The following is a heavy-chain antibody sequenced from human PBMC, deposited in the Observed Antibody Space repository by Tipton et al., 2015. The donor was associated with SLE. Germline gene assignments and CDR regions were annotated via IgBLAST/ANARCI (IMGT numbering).Heavy chain of an antibody. V-gene: IGHV4-39*07. CDR2: VYYSGSS. Sequence: TLSLTCTVSGGSVSSNNYYWGWIRQPPGKGLEWIGDVYYSGSSFYNPSLKSRVTISVDTSKNQLSLKLSSVTAADTAVYFCARASNYYDYNYFDPWGQGTLVTVSS. CDR3: ARASNYYDYNYFDP. CDR1: GGSVSSNNYY. J-gene: IGHJ5*02. D-gene: IGHD3-22*01.